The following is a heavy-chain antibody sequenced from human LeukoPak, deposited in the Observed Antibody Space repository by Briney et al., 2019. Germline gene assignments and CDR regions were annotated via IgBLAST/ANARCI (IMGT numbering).Heavy chain of an antibody. CDR2: IYHSGST. D-gene: IGHD6-6*01. CDR1: GYSISSGYY. V-gene: IGHV4-38-2*02. CDR3: ARISVGVLLDY. Sequence: SETLSLTCTVSGYSISSGYYWGWIRQPPGKGLEWIGSIYHSGSTYYNPSLKSRVTISVDKSKNQFSLKLSSVTAADTAMYYCARISVGVLLDYWGQGTLVTVSS. J-gene: IGHJ4*02.